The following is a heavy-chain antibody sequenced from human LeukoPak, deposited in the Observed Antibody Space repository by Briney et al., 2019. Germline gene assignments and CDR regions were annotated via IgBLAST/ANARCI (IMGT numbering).Heavy chain of an antibody. Sequence: ASVKVSCMASGYTFTSYDINWVRQATGQGLEWMGWMNPNSGNTGYAQKFQGRVTMTRNTSISTAYMELSSLRSEDTAVYYCARGLLPVRGVIWNYYYYYGMDVWGQGTTVTVSS. CDR2: MNPNSGNT. J-gene: IGHJ6*02. CDR3: ARGLLPVRGVIWNYYYYYGMDV. V-gene: IGHV1-8*01. D-gene: IGHD3-10*01. CDR1: GYTFTSYD.